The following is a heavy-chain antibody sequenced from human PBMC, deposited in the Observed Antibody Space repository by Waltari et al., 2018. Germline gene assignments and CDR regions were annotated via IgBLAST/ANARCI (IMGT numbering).Heavy chain of an antibody. D-gene: IGHD2-2*02. J-gene: IGHJ5*02. CDR2: IYHSGST. CDR3: ASIVVVPAAISFFNWFDP. Sequence: QVQLQESGPGLVKPSETLSLTCAVSGYSISSGYYWGWIRQPPGTGLEWIGSIYHSGSTYYNPSLKSRVTISVDTSKNQFSLKLSSVTAADTAVYYCASIVVVPAAISFFNWFDPWGQGTLVTVSS. V-gene: IGHV4-38-2*01. CDR1: GYSISSGYY.